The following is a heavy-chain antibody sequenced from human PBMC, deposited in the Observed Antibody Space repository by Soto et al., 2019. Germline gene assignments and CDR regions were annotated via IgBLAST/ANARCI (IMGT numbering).Heavy chain of an antibody. CDR2: INPSGGST. CDR1: GYTFTSYY. D-gene: IGHD3-10*01. V-gene: IGHV1-46*01. Sequence: ASVKVSCKASGYTFTSYYMHWVRQAPGQGLEWMGIINPSGGSTSYAQKFQGRVTMTRDTSTSTVYMELSSLRSEDTAVYYCARDYYGSGSPSVWFDPWGQGTLVTV. J-gene: IGHJ5*02. CDR3: ARDYYGSGSPSVWFDP.